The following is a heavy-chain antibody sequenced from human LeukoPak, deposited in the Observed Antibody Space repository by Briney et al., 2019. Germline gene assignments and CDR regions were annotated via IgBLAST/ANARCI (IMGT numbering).Heavy chain of an antibody. J-gene: IGHJ4*02. D-gene: IGHD5-18*01. CDR1: GFTFSSYY. CDR2: IRYDGSSK. CDR3: AKSGYSFGIDY. Sequence: QTGGPLRLPCAASGFTFSSYYMHWVRQAPGKGLEWVAFIRYDGSSKYYADSVKGRFTISRDNSKNTLYLQMNGLRAEDTAVYYCAKSGYSFGIDYWGQGTLVTVSS. V-gene: IGHV3-30*02.